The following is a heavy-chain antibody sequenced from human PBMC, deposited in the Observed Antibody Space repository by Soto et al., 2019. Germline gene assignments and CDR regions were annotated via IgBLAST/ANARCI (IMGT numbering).Heavy chain of an antibody. Sequence: QVQLVQSGAEVQKPGSSVKVSCKASGGTFSNYAFSWVRQAPGQGPEWMGGIIPIFGTPNYAQKFQARLTITADESTSTAYMELSSLRSEDTAVYYCARGPVAGTWDWFDPWGQGTLVTVS. CDR1: GGTFSNYA. D-gene: IGHD6-19*01. CDR2: IIPIFGTP. V-gene: IGHV1-69*01. J-gene: IGHJ5*02. CDR3: ARGPVAGTWDWFDP.